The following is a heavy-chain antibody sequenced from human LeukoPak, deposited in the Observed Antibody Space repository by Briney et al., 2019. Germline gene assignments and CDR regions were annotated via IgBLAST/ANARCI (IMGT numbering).Heavy chain of an antibody. D-gene: IGHD3-10*01. CDR3: ASRFRGPLGITYWFDP. Sequence: ASVKVSCKASGYTFTSYDINWVRQATGQGLEWMGWMNPNSGNTGYAQKFQGRVTMTRNTPISAAYMELSSLRSEDTAVYYCASRFRGPLGITYWFDPWGQGTLVTVSS. V-gene: IGHV1-8*01. J-gene: IGHJ5*02. CDR2: MNPNSGNT. CDR1: GYTFTSYD.